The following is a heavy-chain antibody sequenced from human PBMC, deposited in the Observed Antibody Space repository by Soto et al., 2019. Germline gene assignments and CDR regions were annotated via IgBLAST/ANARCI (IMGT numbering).Heavy chain of an antibody. CDR3: ARVTRGGPYYYHYFMDV. D-gene: IGHD3-16*01. J-gene: IGHJ6*03. CDR2: IYYSGST. Sequence: SETLSLTCTVSGGSISSGGYYWSWIRQHPGKGLEWIGYIYYSGSTYYNPSLKSRVTISVDTSKNQFSLKLSSVTAADTAVYYCARVTRGGPYYYHYFMDVWGKGSTVIVSS. CDR1: GGSISSGGYY. V-gene: IGHV4-31*03.